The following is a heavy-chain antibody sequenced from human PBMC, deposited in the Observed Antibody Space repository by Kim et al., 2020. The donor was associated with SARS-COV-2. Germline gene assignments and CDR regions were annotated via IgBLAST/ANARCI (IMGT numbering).Heavy chain of an antibody. D-gene: IGHD1-26*01. V-gene: IGHV1-18*01. J-gene: IGHJ3*02. CDR3: SRWVGAGDAFVI. CDR1: GYTFTSYG. Sequence: ASVKVSCMASGYTFTSYGISWVRQAPGQGPEWMGWISAYNGNTNYAQKLQGRVTMTTDTSTSTAYMELRSLRSDDTAVYYCSRWVGAGDAFVIWGQGTMVTVSS. CDR2: ISAYNGNT.